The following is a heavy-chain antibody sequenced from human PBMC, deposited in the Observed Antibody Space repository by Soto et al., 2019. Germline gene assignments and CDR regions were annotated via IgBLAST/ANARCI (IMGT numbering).Heavy chain of an antibody. CDR3: ARDYYDISETDAFAI. Sequence: EVQLVESGGGLVQPGGSLRLSCAASGFTFSSYSMNWVRQAPGKGLEWVSYISSSSSTIYYADSVKGRFTISRDNAKNSLYLQMNSLRAEDTAVYYCARDYYDISETDAFAIWVQGKMVTVSS. CDR2: ISSSSSTI. CDR1: GFTFSSYS. J-gene: IGHJ3*02. V-gene: IGHV3-48*01. D-gene: IGHD3-22*01.